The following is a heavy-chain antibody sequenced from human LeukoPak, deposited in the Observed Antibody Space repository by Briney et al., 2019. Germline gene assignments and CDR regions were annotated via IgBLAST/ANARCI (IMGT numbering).Heavy chain of an antibody. Sequence: GASVKVSCKASGYTFTSYDINWVRQATGQGLEWMGWMNPNSGNTGYAQKFQGRVTITRNTSISTAYMELSSLRSEDTAVYYCARGGELSAWFDPRGQGILVTVSS. V-gene: IGHV1-8*01. D-gene: IGHD1-26*01. CDR3: ARGGELSAWFDP. CDR1: GYTFTSYD. J-gene: IGHJ5*02. CDR2: MNPNSGNT.